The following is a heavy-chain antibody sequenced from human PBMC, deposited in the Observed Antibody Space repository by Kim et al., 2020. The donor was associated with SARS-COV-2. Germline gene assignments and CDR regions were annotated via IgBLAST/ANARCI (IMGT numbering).Heavy chain of an antibody. CDR1: GYGFSSFW. D-gene: IGHD3-22*01. Sequence: GESLKISCKASGYGFSSFWIGWVRQLPGKGLEWMGIIYPSDSETRYSPSFQGQVTISADESTNTAYLQWNSLKASDTAMYFCARHVSFEYDSSGYPRPYCDFWGQGTLVTVSS. CDR3: ARHVSFEYDSSGYPRPYCDF. V-gene: IGHV5-51*01. J-gene: IGHJ4*02. CDR2: IYPSDSET.